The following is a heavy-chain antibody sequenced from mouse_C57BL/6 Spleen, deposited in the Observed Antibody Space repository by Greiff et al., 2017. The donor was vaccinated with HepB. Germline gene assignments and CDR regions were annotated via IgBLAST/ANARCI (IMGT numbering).Heavy chain of an antibody. D-gene: IGHD3-2*02. CDR2: IDPSDSYT. J-gene: IGHJ3*01. CDR1: GYTFTSYW. CDR3: ARLDSSGPAWFAY. Sequence: VQLQQSGAELVMPGASVKLSCKASGYTFTSYWMHWVKQRPGQGLEWIGEIDPSDSYTNYNQKFKGKSTLTVDKSSSTAYMQLSSLTSEDSAVYCCARLDSSGPAWFAYWGQGTLVTVSA. V-gene: IGHV1-69*01.